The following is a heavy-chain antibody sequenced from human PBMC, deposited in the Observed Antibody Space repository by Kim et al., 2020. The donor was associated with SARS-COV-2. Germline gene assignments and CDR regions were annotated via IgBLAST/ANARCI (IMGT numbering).Heavy chain of an antibody. J-gene: IGHJ4*02. CDR3: ARFTPSS. D-gene: IGHD2-15*01. V-gene: IGHV3-53*01. CDR2: SGGST. Sequence: SGGSTYYADSVKGRFTISRDNSKNTLYLQMNSLRAEDTAVYYCARFTPSSWGQGTLVTVSS.